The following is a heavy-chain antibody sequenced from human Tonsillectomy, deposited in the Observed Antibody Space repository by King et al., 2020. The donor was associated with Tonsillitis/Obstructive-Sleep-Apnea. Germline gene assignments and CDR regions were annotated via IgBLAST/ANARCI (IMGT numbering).Heavy chain of an antibody. J-gene: IGHJ5*02. Sequence: VQLVESGGGLVQPGGSLRLSCAASGFTFSSYEMNWVRQAPGKGLEWVSYISSSGSTIYYADSVKGRFTISRDNAKNSLYLQMNSLRAEDTAVYYCARDQGWNLNWFAPWGQGTLVTVSS. CDR1: GFTFSSYE. D-gene: IGHD1-1*01. V-gene: IGHV3-48*03. CDR2: ISSSGSTI. CDR3: ARDQGWNLNWFAP.